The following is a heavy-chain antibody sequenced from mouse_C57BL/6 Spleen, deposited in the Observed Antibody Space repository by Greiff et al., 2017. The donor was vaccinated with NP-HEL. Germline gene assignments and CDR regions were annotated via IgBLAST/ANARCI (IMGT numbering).Heavy chain of an antibody. V-gene: IGHV1-26*01. D-gene: IGHD2-4*01. CDR1: GYTLTDYY. Sequence: VQLQQSGPELVKPGASVKISCKASGYTLTDYYMNWVKQSHGKSLEWIGDINPNNGGTSYNQKFKGKATLTVDKSSSTAYMELRSLTSEDSAVYYCARSGGYDYDRFAYWGQGTLVTVSA. CDR3: ARSGGYDYDRFAY. J-gene: IGHJ3*01. CDR2: INPNNGGT.